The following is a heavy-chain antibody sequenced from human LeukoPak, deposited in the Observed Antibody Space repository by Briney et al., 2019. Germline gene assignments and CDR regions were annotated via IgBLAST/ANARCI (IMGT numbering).Heavy chain of an antibody. CDR1: GFTFSSYA. D-gene: IGHD6-6*01. J-gene: IGHJ5*02. CDR3: AKARSLSSIGARGWFDP. Sequence: GGSLRLSCAASGFTFSSYAMSWVRQAPGKGLEWVSAISGSGGSTYYADSVKGRFTISRDNSKDTLYLQMNSLRAEDTAVYYCAKARSLSSIGARGWFDPWGQGTLVTVSS. CDR2: ISGSGGST. V-gene: IGHV3-23*01.